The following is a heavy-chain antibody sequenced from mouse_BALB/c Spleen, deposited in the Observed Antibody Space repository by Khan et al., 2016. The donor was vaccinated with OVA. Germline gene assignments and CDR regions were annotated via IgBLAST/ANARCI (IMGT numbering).Heavy chain of an antibody. D-gene: IGHD1-1*02. CDR2: ISTGGHYT. CDR3: ARSVVDYHAMDY. CDR1: GFTFSSYA. J-gene: IGHJ4*01. V-gene: IGHV5-9-3*01. Sequence: EVELVESGGGLVKPGGSLKLSCSASGFTFSSYAMSWVRQTPEKRLECVATISTGGHYTFYPHSVKGRFTISRDNAKNTLYLQMSSLRSEDTAMYYCARSVVDYHAMDYWGQGTSVTVSS.